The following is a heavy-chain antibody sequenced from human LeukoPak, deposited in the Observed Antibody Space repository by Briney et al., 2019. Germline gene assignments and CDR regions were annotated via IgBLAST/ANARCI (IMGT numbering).Heavy chain of an antibody. Sequence: GASVKVSCKASGYTFTSYYMHWVRQAPGKGLEWMGGFDPEDGETIYAQKFQGRVTMTEDTSTDTAYMELSSLRSEDTAVYYCATSVQYCSGGSCPVSDDYWGQGTLVTVSS. CDR3: ATSVQYCSGGSCPVSDDY. V-gene: IGHV1-24*01. CDR1: GYTFTSYY. J-gene: IGHJ4*02. D-gene: IGHD2-15*01. CDR2: FDPEDGET.